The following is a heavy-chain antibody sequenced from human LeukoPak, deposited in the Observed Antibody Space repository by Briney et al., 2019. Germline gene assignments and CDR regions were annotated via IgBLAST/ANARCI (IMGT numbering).Heavy chain of an antibody. V-gene: IGHV1-2*02. J-gene: IGHJ6*03. CDR3: ARGHGSYYYYMDV. D-gene: IGHD3-10*01. CDR1: GYTFTDFY. Sequence: ASVKVSCKASGYTFTDFYMLWVRQAPGRGLEWLGWINPNTGGTDYAQKFQGRVTMTRDTSTSTAYMELSRLRSDDTAVYHCARGHGSYYYYMDVWGKGTTVTVSS. CDR2: INPNTGGT.